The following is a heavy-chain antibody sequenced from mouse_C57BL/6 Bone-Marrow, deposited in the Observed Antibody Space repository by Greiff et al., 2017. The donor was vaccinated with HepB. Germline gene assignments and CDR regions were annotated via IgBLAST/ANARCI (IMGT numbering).Heavy chain of an antibody. V-gene: IGHV14-2*01. CDR3: ASNPIRDAMDY. D-gene: IGHD1-2*01. CDR1: GFNIKDYY. J-gene: IGHJ4*01. CDR2: IDPEDGET. Sequence: EVKVVESGAELVKPGASVKLSCTASGFNIKDYYMHWVKQRTEQGLEWIGRIDPEDGETKYAPKFQGKATITADTSSNTAYLQLSSLTSEDTAVYYCASNPIRDAMDYWGQGTSVTVSS.